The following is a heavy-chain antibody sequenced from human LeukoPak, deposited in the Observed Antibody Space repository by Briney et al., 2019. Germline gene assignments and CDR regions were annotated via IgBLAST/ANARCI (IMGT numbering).Heavy chain of an antibody. CDR3: ARGPYGGRHDY. CDR2: INPNSGGT. J-gene: IGHJ4*02. D-gene: IGHD4/OR15-4a*01. V-gene: IGHV1-2*02. Sequence: ASVKVSCKASGYTFTGYYMHWVRQAPGQGLEWMGWINPNSGGTNYAQKSQGRVTMTRDTSISTAYMELSRLRSEDMAVYYCARGPYGGRHDYWGQGTLVTVSS. CDR1: GYTFTGYY.